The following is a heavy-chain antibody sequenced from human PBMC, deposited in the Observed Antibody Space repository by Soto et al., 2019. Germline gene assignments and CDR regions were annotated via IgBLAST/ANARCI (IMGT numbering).Heavy chain of an antibody. CDR2: INHSGST. CDR3: ASDYYDSSGYYSVFQY. D-gene: IGHD3-22*01. CDR1: GGSFSGYY. V-gene: IGHV4-34*01. Sequence: SETLSLTCAVYGGSFSGYYWSWIRQPPGKGLEWIGEINHSGSTNYNPSLKSRVTISVDTSKNQFSLKLSSVTAADTAVYYCASDYYDSSGYYSVFQYWGQGTLVTVSS. J-gene: IGHJ4*02.